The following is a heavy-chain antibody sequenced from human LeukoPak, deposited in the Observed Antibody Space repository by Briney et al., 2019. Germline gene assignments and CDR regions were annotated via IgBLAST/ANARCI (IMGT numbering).Heavy chain of an antibody. V-gene: IGHV3-23*01. CDR3: TILGRYCSGGSCHDY. CDR2: ISGSGGST. D-gene: IGHD2-15*01. Sequence: GGSLRLSCAASGFTFSSYAMSWVRQAPGKGLEGVSAISGSGGSTFYADSVKGRFTICRDNAQHTLYLQMNSLRAEDTAVYYCTILGRYCSGGSCHDYWGQGTLVTVSS. J-gene: IGHJ4*02. CDR1: GFTFSSYA.